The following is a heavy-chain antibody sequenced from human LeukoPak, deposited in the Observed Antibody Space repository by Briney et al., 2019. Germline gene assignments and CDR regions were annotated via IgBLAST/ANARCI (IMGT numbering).Heavy chain of an antibody. CDR1: GGSISSSGYY. V-gene: IGHV4-39*01. J-gene: IGHJ4*02. CDR2: IYYSRST. D-gene: IGHD3-22*01. Sequence: SETLSLTRTLAGGSISSSGYYWGWIRQPPGKGLEWIGSIYYSRSTYYNTSLKSRVTISVDTSKNQFSLKLSSVTAADTAVYYCARTYYYDSSGYYGPEHFDYWGQGTLVTVSS. CDR3: ARTYYYDSSGYYGPEHFDY.